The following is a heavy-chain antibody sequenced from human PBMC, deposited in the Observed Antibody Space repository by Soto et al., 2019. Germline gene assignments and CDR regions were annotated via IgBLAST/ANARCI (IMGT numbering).Heavy chain of an antibody. Sequence: SQTLSLTCAISGDSVSTNDATWDWIRQSPSRGLEWLGRTSYRSKWYNDYAVSVKSRITINPDTSKNQFSLQLNSVTPEDTALNYCASSDRSGFWFDYWGQGTLVTVSS. D-gene: IGHD3-22*01. V-gene: IGHV6-1*01. CDR3: ASSDRSGFWFDY. CDR2: TSYRSKWYN. J-gene: IGHJ4*02. CDR1: GDSVSTNDAT.